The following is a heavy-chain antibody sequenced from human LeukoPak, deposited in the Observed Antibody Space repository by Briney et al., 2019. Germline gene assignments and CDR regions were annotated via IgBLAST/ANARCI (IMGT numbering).Heavy chain of an antibody. CDR1: GGTFSSYA. Sequence: ASVNVSCKASGGTFSSYAISWVRQAPGQGLEWMGGIIPIFGTANYAQKFQGRVTITADESTSTAYMELSSLRSEDTAVYYCAAGLEGRVTPNDYWGQGTLVTVSS. CDR2: IIPIFGTA. CDR3: AAGLEGRVTPNDY. D-gene: IGHD3-10*01. J-gene: IGHJ4*02. V-gene: IGHV1-69*13.